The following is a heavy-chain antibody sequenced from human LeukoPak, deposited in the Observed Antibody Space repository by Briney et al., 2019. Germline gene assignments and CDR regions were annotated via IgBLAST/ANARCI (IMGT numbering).Heavy chain of an antibody. D-gene: IGHD3-9*01. J-gene: IGHJ4*02. V-gene: IGHV4-39*01. Sequence: SETLSLTCTVSGGSISSSSYYWGWIRQPPGKGLEWIGSIYYSGSTYYNPSLKSRVTISVDTSKNQFSLKLSSVTAADTAVYYCATTRALRYFGWLLFGYFDYWGQGTLVTVSS. CDR2: IYYSGST. CDR1: GGSISSSSYY. CDR3: ATTRALRYFGWLLFGYFDY.